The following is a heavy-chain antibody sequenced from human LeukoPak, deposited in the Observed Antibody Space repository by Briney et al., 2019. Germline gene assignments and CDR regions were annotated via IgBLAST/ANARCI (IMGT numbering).Heavy chain of an antibody. V-gene: IGHV4-38-2*02. D-gene: IGHD5-24*01. Sequence: PSDTLALTCTVSGYSISSGYYWGWIRQPPGKGLEWIGSIYHSGSTCYNPSLKSRVTISVDTSKNQFSLKLSSVAAADTAVYYCARDRYTPKSRNWFDPWGQGTLVTVSS. CDR3: ARDRYTPKSRNWFDP. CDR2: IYHSGST. J-gene: IGHJ5*02. CDR1: GYSISSGYY.